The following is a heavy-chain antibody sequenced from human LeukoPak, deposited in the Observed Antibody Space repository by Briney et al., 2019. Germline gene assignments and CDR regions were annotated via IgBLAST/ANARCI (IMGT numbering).Heavy chain of an antibody. Sequence: SSETLSLTCTASGGSISSGGYYWRWIRQHPGKGLEWIGYIYYSGSTYYNPSLKSRVTISVDTSKNQFSLKLSSVTAADTAVYYCARDSSMKASDCSSTSCYAMFDPWGQGTLVTVSS. CDR3: ARDSSMKASDCSSTSCYAMFDP. J-gene: IGHJ5*02. D-gene: IGHD2-2*01. CDR2: IYYSGST. V-gene: IGHV4-31*03. CDR1: GGSISSGGYY.